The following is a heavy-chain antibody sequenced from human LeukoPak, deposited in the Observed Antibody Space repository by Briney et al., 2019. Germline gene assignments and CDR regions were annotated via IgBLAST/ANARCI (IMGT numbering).Heavy chain of an antibody. CDR1: GFTFSSYA. D-gene: IGHD1-26*01. Sequence: GGSLRLSCAASGFTFSSYAMTWVRQAPGKGLEWVSAISGSGVSTYYADSVKGRFTISRDNSNNTLYLQMNSLRAEDTALYYCAKRNLGATTRSSYYYGMDVWGQGTTVTVPS. J-gene: IGHJ6*02. V-gene: IGHV3-23*01. CDR2: ISGSGVST. CDR3: AKRNLGATTRSSYYYGMDV.